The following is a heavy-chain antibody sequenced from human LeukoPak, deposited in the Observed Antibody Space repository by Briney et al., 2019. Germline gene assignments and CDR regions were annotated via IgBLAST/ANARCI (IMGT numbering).Heavy chain of an antibody. CDR1: GDTFTSYY. V-gene: IGHV1-46*01. Sequence: ASVEVSCKASGDTFTSYYMNWVRQAPGQGLEWMGIINPSGGSTSYAQKFQGRVTMTRDTSTSTVYMELSSLRSEDTAVYYCARGGSSDYYIDVWGKGTTVTVSS. D-gene: IGHD3-10*01. CDR2: INPSGGST. CDR3: ARGGSSDYYIDV. J-gene: IGHJ6*03.